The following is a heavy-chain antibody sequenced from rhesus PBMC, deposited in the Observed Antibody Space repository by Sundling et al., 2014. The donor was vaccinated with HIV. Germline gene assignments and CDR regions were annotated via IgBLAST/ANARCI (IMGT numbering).Heavy chain of an antibody. J-gene: IGHJ6*01. CDR1: GYIFTTYG. D-gene: IGHD2-2*01. V-gene: IGHV7-114*01. Sequence: QVQLVQSGAEVKQPGASVKVFCKASGYIFTTYGMNWVRQAPGQRPEWMGGISTNTGNPTYAQGFKERFTFSMDTSISTAYLQISSLKAEDTAVYYCARESAPPGYLDSWGQGVVVTVSS. CDR3: ARESAPPGYLDS. CDR2: ISTNTGNP.